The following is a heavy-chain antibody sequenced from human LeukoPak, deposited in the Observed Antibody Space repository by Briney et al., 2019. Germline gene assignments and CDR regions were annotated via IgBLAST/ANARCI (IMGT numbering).Heavy chain of an antibody. J-gene: IGHJ6*02. CDR1: GFTFSSHA. CDR2: ISYDGSNK. CDR3: ARVVTSHYDSSGYYLIWPGVNRDPVGYYYGMDV. V-gene: IGHV3-30-3*01. D-gene: IGHD3-22*01. Sequence: GSLRLSCAASGFTFSSHAMHWVRQAPGKGLEWVAVISYDGSNKYYADSVKGRFTISRDNSKNTLYLQMNSLRSEDTAVYYCARVVTSHYDSSGYYLIWPGVNRDPVGYYYGMDVWGQGTTVTVSS.